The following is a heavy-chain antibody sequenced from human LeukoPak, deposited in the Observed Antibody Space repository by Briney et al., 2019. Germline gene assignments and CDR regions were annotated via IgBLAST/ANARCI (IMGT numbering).Heavy chain of an antibody. V-gene: IGHV3-23*01. D-gene: IGHD2-2*01. CDR2: ISGSGGST. CDR3: AKDSPTYCSSTSCYANWLDP. J-gene: IGHJ5*02. Sequence: GGSLRLSCAASGFTVSSNYMSWVRQAPGKGLEWVSAISGSGGSTYYADSVKGRFTISRDNSKNTLYLQMNSLRAEDTAVYYCAKDSPTYCSSTSCYANWLDPWGQGTLVTVSA. CDR1: GFTVSSNY.